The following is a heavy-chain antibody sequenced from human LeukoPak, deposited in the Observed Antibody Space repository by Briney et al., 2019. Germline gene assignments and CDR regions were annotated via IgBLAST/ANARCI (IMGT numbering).Heavy chain of an antibody. J-gene: IGHJ6*03. D-gene: IGHD3-22*01. CDR2: ISSSSSYI. CDR1: GFTFSSYS. CDR3: AREGITMIVVAQTYYYYYMDV. Sequence: GGSLRLSCAASGFTFSSYSMNWVRQAPGKGLEWVSSISSSSSYIYYADSVKGRFTISRDNAKNSLYLQMNSLRAEDTAVYYCAREGITMIVVAQTYYYYYMDVWGKGTTVTVSS. V-gene: IGHV3-21*01.